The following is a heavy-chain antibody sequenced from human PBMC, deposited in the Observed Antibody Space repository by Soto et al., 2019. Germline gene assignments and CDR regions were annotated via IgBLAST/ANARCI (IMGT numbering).Heavy chain of an antibody. D-gene: IGHD3-10*01. Sequence: QVQLVQSGAEVKKPGASVKVSCKASGYTFTGYYMHWVRQAPGQGLEWMGWINPNSGGTNYAQKFQGWVTMTRDTSITTANMERSRLRSDDTAVYYCARGGDYGSGRHWFDPWGQGTLVTVSS. CDR1: GYTFTGYY. J-gene: IGHJ5*02. V-gene: IGHV1-2*04. CDR3: ARGGDYGSGRHWFDP. CDR2: INPNSGGT.